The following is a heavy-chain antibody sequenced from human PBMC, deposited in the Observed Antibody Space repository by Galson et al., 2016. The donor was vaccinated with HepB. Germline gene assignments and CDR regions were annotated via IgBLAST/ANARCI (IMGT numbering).Heavy chain of an antibody. V-gene: IGHV3-7*04. CDR3: AKDRASVPDAFDI. D-gene: IGHD2-2*01. J-gene: IGHJ3*02. Sequence: SLRLSCAASRLTFSSYWMTWVRQAPGNGPEWVANINQGGSQTFYADSVKGRFTISRDNSKNTLYLQMKSLRAEDTALYYCAKDRASVPDAFDIWGQGTVVTVSS. CDR1: RLTFSSYW. CDR2: INQGGSQT.